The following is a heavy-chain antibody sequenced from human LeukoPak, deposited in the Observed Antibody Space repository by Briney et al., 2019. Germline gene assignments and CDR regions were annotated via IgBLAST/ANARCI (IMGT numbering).Heavy chain of an antibody. CDR1: GGSFSGYY. CDR3: ARDQRGGSYYYYYYYMDV. V-gene: IGHV4-34*01. D-gene: IGHD3-16*01. J-gene: IGHJ6*03. CDR2: INHSGST. Sequence: PSETLSLTCAVYGGSFSGYYWSWIRQPPGKGLEWIGEINHSGSTNYNPSLKSRVTISVDTSKNQFSLKLSSVTAADTAVYYCARDQRGGSYYYYYYYMDVWGKGTTVTVSS.